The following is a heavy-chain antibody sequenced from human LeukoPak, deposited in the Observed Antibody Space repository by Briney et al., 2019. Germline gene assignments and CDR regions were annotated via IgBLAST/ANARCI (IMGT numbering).Heavy chain of an antibody. V-gene: IGHV1-46*01. CDR2: VNCGDGYT. J-gene: IGHJ4*02. Sequence: ASVKVSCKTSGYTFTNSHAHWVRQAPGQGLEWMGLVNCGDGYTNYAQKLQGRVSVTADTSTSTLYMDLTSLTTEDTAIYYCARGRGGSYSIDYWGQGTLVTVSS. CDR1: GYTFTNSH. D-gene: IGHD1-26*01. CDR3: ARGRGGSYSIDY.